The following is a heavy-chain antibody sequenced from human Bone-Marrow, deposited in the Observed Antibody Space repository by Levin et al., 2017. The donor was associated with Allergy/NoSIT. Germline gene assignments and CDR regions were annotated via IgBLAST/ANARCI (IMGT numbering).Heavy chain of an antibody. CDR1: GFTFSSYS. J-gene: IGHJ5*02. Sequence: GGSLRLSCAASGFTFSSYSMNWVRQAPGKGLEWVSSISSSSSYIYYADSVKGRFTISRDNAKNSLYLQMNSLRAEDTAVYYCARGPPILPQRRFWFDPWGQGTLVTVSS. D-gene: IGHD2-21*01. CDR3: ARGPPILPQRRFWFDP. V-gene: IGHV3-21*01. CDR2: ISSSSSYI.